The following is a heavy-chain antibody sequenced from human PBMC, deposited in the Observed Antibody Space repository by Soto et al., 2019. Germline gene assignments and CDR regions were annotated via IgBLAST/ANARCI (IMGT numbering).Heavy chain of an antibody. CDR2: IHNSGSP. J-gene: IGHJ4*02. Sequence: QVQLQESGPGLVRPSQTLSLTCSVSGASIYNGGYFWSWIRQSPGKGLEWIGHIHNSGSPYNNPSQKSRVTLSADTSTNQCALALTSVTAASTAMSYWARGPTTEKVASWGQGGLVTVSS. V-gene: IGHV4-30-4*01. CDR3: ARGPTTEKVAS. CDR1: GASIYNGGYF.